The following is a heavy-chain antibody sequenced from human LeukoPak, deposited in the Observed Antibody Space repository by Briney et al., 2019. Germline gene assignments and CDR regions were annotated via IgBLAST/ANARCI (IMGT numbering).Heavy chain of an antibody. CDR1: GGSFSGYY. CDR2: INHSGST. CDR3: ARLGYCNSTSCYGGWFDP. Sequence: PSETLSLTCAVYGGSFSGYYWSWIRQPPGKGLEWIGEINHSGSTNYNPSLKSRVTISVDTSKNQFSLKLSSVTAADTAVYYCARLGYCNSTSCYGGWFDPWGQGTLVTVSS. D-gene: IGHD2-2*01. V-gene: IGHV4-34*01. J-gene: IGHJ5*02.